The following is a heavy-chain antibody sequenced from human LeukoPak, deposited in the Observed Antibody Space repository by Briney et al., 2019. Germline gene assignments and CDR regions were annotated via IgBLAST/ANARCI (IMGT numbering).Heavy chain of an antibody. J-gene: IGHJ3*01. CDR3: ARDSSVCEFDV. Sequence: GGSLRLSCAASGFTFSPYTMHWFHQPPGKGLEWVSYINTGSTTIYYADSVKGRFTISRDNAKNSLYLHMNSLRAEDTAVYYCARDSSVCEFDVWGQGTMVTVSS. D-gene: IGHD6-6*01. V-gene: IGHV3-48*01. CDR1: GFTFSPYT. CDR2: INTGSTTI.